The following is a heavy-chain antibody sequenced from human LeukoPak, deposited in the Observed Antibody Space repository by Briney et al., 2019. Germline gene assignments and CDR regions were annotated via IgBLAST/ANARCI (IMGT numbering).Heavy chain of an antibody. D-gene: IGHD3-16*01. J-gene: IGHJ4*02. CDR3: ARDPSTFYFDY. V-gene: IGHV4-59*01. CDR2: IYSSGST. CDR1: GGSISSYY. Sequence: SETLSLTCTVSGGSISSYYWSWIRQPPGKGLEWIGYIYSSGSTDYNPSLKSRVTISVDTSKSQFSLKLSSVTAADTAIYYCARDPSTFYFDYWGQGALVTVSA.